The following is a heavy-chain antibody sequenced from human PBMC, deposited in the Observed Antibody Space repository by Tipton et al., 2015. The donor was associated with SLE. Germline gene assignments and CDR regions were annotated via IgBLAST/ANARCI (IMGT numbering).Heavy chain of an antibody. Sequence: TLSLTCTVSGGSISSSSYYWGWIRQPPGKGLEWIGEINHSGSTNYNPSLKSRVTISVDTSKSQFSLKLSSVTAADTAVYYCATPFGDRGYWGQGTLVTVSS. D-gene: IGHD3-10*01. J-gene: IGHJ4*02. V-gene: IGHV4-39*07. CDR1: GGSISSSSYY. CDR2: INHSGST. CDR3: ATPFGDRGY.